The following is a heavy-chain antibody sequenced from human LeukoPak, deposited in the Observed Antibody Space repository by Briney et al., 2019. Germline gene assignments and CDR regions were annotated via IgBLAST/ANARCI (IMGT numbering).Heavy chain of an antibody. Sequence: GASVKVSCKASGGTFSSYAISWVRQAPGQGLEWMGGIIPIFGTANYAQKFQGRVTITADESTSTAYMELSSLRSEDTAVYYCARALRNRYYYGSGSYLGLNYYYMDVWGKGTTVTISS. CDR1: GGTFSSYA. CDR2: IIPIFGTA. V-gene: IGHV1-69*13. J-gene: IGHJ6*03. D-gene: IGHD3-10*01. CDR3: ARALRNRYYYGSGSYLGLNYYYMDV.